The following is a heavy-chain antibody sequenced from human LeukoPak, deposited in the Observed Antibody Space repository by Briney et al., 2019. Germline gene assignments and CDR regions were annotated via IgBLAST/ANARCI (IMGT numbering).Heavy chain of an antibody. Sequence: GGSLRLSCTASGFTFGDHAMSWVRQAPRKGLEWVSLIRSEAYGGTPDYAASLKGRLTISRDDSKSIGYLQMDSLNTEDTAVYYCTRVGYYYYYMDVWGKGTTVTVSS. J-gene: IGHJ6*03. CDR3: TRVGYYYYYMDV. D-gene: IGHD3-16*01. CDR1: GFTFGDHA. V-gene: IGHV3-49*04. CDR2: IRSEAYGGTP.